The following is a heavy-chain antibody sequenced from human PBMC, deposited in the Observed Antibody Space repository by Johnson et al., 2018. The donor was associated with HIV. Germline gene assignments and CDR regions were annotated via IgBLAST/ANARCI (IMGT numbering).Heavy chain of an antibody. Sequence: VQLVESGGGLVKPRGSLRLYCAASGFTFSNAWLSWVRQAPGTGLERVGRIKSNTDGGTPEYAAPGNGRFTISRDDSKNTLYLQMTSLKTEDTAVYYCTTARVVITHRPRGYAFDIWCQGTMVTVSS. J-gene: IGHJ3*02. D-gene: IGHD3-22*01. CDR3: TTARVVITHRPRGYAFDI. CDR1: GFTFSNAW. V-gene: IGHV3-15*01. CDR2: IKSNTDGGTP.